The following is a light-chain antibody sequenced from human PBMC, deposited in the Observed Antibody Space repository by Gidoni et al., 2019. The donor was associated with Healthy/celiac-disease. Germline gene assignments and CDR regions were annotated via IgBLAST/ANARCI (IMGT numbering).Light chain of an antibody. Sequence: QAVPTQPSSLSASPGASTSPTCTLRSGINVGTYRIYWYQQKPGSPPQYLLRYKSDSDKQQGPGVPSRFSGSKDASANAGILLISGLQSEDEADYYCMIWHSSAWVFGGGTKLTVL. CDR2: YKSDSDK. CDR3: MIWHSSAWV. CDR1: SGINVGTYR. J-gene: IGLJ2*01. V-gene: IGLV5-45*03.